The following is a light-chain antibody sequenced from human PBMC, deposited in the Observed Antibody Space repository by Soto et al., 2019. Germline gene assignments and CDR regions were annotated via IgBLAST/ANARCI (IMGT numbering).Light chain of an antibody. J-gene: IGKJ4*01. CDR2: KAS. Sequence: DIQMTQSPSTLSASVGDRVTITCRASQSISTWLAWFQQKPGKAPNLLIYKASSLESGVPSRFSGSGSGTEFPLTISTLQPDDFATYYCQQYNSSPLTFGGGTKVEIK. V-gene: IGKV1-5*03. CDR3: QQYNSSPLT. CDR1: QSISTW.